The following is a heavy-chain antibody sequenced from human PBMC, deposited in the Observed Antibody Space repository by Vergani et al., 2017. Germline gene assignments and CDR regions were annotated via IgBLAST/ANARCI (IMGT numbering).Heavy chain of an antibody. CDR3: AKDVFVAGTDAFDI. Sequence: EVQLVESGGGLEQPGRSLRLSCAASGFIFYDYAMHWVRQAPGKGLEWVSGISWNSDIIGYADSVKGRFTISRDNAKNSLYLQMNSLRVEDTALYYCAKDVFVAGTDAFDIWGQGTLVTVSS. CDR2: ISWNSDII. CDR1: GFIFYDYA. D-gene: IGHD2-15*01. J-gene: IGHJ4*02. V-gene: IGHV3-9*01.